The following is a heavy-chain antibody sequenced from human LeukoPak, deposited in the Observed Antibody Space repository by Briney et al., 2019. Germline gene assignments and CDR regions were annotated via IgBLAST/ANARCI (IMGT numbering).Heavy chain of an antibody. CDR1: GYTFTSYY. CDR2: INPSGGST. Sequence: ASVKVSCKASGYTFTSYYMHWVRQAPGQGLEWMGIINPSGGSTTYAQKLQGRVTMTRDTSTSTVYMELSSLRSEDTAVYYCAGEPATTTVTYPFFDYWGQGTLVTVSS. J-gene: IGHJ4*02. CDR3: AGEPATTTVTYPFFDY. D-gene: IGHD4-17*01. V-gene: IGHV1-46*01.